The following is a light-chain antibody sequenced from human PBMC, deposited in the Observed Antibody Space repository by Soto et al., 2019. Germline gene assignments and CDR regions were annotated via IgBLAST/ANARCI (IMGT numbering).Light chain of an antibody. Sequence: EIVMTQAPATLSVSPGERATLSCRASQSVRINLAWYQQKPGQAPRLLIYGASSRATGIPARFSGSGSGTEFTLTISSLQSEDFAVYYCQQYNNWPPELTFGGGTKVEIK. CDR2: GAS. CDR1: QSVRIN. CDR3: QQYNNWPPELT. V-gene: IGKV3-15*01. J-gene: IGKJ4*01.